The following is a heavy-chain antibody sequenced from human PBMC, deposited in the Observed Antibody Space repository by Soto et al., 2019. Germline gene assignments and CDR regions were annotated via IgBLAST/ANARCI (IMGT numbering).Heavy chain of an antibody. CDR2: ISAYNGNT. J-gene: IGHJ6*02. V-gene: IGHV1-18*01. CDR3: ARGGPTSADYYYGMDV. CDR1: GYTFSNDG. D-gene: IGHD3-10*01. Sequence: QVQPVQSGAEVRRPGASVKVSCKASGYTFSNDGINWVRQAPGQGLEWMGWISAYNGNTEYAQNFQGRVTMTTDTSTSTAYMELRSLRSDDTAVYSCARGGPTSADYYYGMDVWGLGTTVTVSS.